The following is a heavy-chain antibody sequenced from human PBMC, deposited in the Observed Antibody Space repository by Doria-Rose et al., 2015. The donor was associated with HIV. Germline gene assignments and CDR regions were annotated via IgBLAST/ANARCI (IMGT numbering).Heavy chain of an antibody. CDR1: GFIFSSYG. J-gene: IGHJ5*02. Sequence: VQLQESGGGLAQPGGSLRLSCAASGFIFSSYGMHWVRQAPGKGLEYISAISSNGGRTYYATSVKGRFTISRDNSKNTLYLQLGSLRPEDMAVYYCARDGEPVSGWSWFDPWGQGTLVTVSS. D-gene: IGHD6-19*01. CDR2: ISSNGGRT. CDR3: ARDGEPVSGWSWFDP. V-gene: IGHV3-64*01.